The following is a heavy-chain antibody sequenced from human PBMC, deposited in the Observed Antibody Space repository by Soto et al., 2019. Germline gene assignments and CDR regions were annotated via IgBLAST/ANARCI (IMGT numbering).Heavy chain of an antibody. Sequence: QVQLVQSGAEVKKPGASVKVSCKASGYTFTSYGISWVRQAPGQGLEWMGWISAYNGNTNYAQKLQGRVTMTTDTSTSTAYMELRSLRSDDTAVYYCAXXLSPTPXLLXXXYVSSPLDYWGQGTLVTVSS. J-gene: IGHJ4*02. V-gene: IGHV1-18*01. D-gene: IGHD3-16*01. CDR3: AXXLSPTPXLLXXXYVSSPLDY. CDR1: GYTFTSYG. CDR2: ISAYNGNT.